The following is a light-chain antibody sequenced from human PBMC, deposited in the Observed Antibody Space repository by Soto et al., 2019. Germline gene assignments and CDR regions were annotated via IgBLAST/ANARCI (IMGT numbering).Light chain of an antibody. CDR3: AAWDDSLSGWM. V-gene: IGLV1-44*01. Sequence: SVLTQPPSASGTPGQRVTISCSGSYSNIGTHTVNWYQQLPVTAPKVLIYNDNQRPSGVPDRFSGSKSGTSASLAISGPQSEDEADYYCAAWDDSLSGWMFGGGTKVTVL. CDR2: NDN. J-gene: IGLJ3*02. CDR1: YSNIGTHT.